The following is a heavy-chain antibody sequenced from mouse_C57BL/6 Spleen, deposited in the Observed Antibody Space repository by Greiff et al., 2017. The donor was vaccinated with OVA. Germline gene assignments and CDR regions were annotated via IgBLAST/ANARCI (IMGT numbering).Heavy chain of an antibody. V-gene: IGHV1-80*01. CDR3: ARSGGYYGSSLDY. D-gene: IGHD1-1*01. CDR2: IYPGDGDT. J-gene: IGHJ2*01. CDR1: GYAFSSYW. Sequence: QVQLQQSGAELVKPGASVKISCKASGYAFSSYWMNWVKQRPGKGLEWIGQIYPGDGDTNYNGKFKGKATLTADKSSSTAYMQLSSLTSEDSAVYFCARSGGYYGSSLDYWGQGTTLTVSS.